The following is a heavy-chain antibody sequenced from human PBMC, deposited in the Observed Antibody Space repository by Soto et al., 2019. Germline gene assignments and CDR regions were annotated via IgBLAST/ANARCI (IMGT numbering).Heavy chain of an antibody. CDR3: ARGDWRGPSGH. CDR1: GFTVSSNY. Sequence: EVQLVESGGGLIQPGGSLRLSCAASGFTVSSNYMSWVRQAPGKGLEWVSVIYSGGSTYYADSVKGRFTISRDNSRNLLDLQMNSLRAGDTAVDSCARGDWRGPSGHWGQGTLVTVSS. J-gene: IGHJ4*02. V-gene: IGHV3-53*01. D-gene: IGHD6-25*01. CDR2: IYSGGST.